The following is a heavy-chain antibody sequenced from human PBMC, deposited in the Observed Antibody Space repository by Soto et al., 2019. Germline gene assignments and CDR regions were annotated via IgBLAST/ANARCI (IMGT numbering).Heavy chain of an antibody. J-gene: IGHJ4*02. CDR3: ARVPDSSAYYYYFDY. V-gene: IGHV3-21*01. D-gene: IGHD3-22*01. Sequence: GRSVSLSGCATGCTLRCSSVECIRQATGKGLEWVSSISSGSSLLYYADSVRGRFTISRDNAKNSLYLQMNSLRADDTAVYYCARVPDSSAYYYYFDYWGQGKLVT. CDR2: ISSGSSLL. CDR1: GCTLRCSS.